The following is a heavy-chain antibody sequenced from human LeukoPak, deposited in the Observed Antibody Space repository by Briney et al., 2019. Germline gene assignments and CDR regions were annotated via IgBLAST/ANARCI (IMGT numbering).Heavy chain of an antibody. D-gene: IGHD5-12*01. V-gene: IGHV3-23*01. J-gene: IGHJ4*02. CDR1: GFTFSSYA. Sequence: PGGSLRLSCAASGFTFSSYAMSWVRQAPGKGLEWVSGVSGSGGSTYYADSVKGRFTISRDNSKNTLYLQMNSLRAEDTVVYYCAKDLDIVATIIGNWGQGTLVTVSS. CDR3: AKDLDIVATIIGN. CDR2: VSGSGGST.